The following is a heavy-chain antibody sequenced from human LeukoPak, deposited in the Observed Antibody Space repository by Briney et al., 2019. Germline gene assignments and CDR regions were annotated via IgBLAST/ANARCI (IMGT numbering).Heavy chain of an antibody. V-gene: IGHV1-69*05. CDR1: GGTFSSYA. J-gene: IGHJ3*02. D-gene: IGHD3-16*01. CDR3: ARGGDLVGHYAFDI. Sequence: SVKASCKASGGTFSSYAISWVRQAPGQGLEWMGGIIPIFGTANYAQKFQGRVTITTDESTSTAYMELSSLRSEDTAVYYCARGGDLVGHYAFDIWGQGTMVTVSS. CDR2: IIPIFGTA.